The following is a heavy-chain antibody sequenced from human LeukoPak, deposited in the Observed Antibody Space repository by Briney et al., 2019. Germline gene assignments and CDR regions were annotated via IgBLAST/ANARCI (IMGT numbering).Heavy chain of an antibody. Sequence: ASVKVSSKASGYTFTNYYMHWVRQAPGQGLEWMGWINPNSGGTNYAQKFQGRVTMTRDTSISTAYMELSRLRSDDTAVYYCARVVAVGEEQQLENWGQGTLVTVSS. CDR2: INPNSGGT. J-gene: IGHJ4*02. D-gene: IGHD6-13*01. V-gene: IGHV1-2*02. CDR3: ARVVAVGEEQQLEN. CDR1: GYTFTNYY.